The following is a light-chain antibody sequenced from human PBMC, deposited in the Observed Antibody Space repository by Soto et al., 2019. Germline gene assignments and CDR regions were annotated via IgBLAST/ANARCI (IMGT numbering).Light chain of an antibody. CDR3: QQYYSFPLT. V-gene: IGKV1-5*01. CDR2: DAS. J-gene: IGKJ1*01. Sequence: DIHMTQSPSTLSASVGDRVTITCLASQSISSWLAWYQQKPGKAPKLLIYDASSLESGVPSRFSGSGSGTDFTLTISCLQSEDFATYYCQQYYSFPLTFGQGTKVDNK. CDR1: QSISSW.